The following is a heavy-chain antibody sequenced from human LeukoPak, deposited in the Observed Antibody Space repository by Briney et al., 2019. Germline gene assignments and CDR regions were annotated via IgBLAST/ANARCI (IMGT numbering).Heavy chain of an antibody. V-gene: IGHV1-18*01. CDR2: ISAYNGNT. Sequence: GASVKVSCKASGYTFTSYGISWVRQAPGQGLEWMGWISAYNGNTNYAQKLQGRVTMTTDTSTSTAYMELRSLRSDDTAVYYCARGGERPDCSGGSCDAFDIWGQGTMVTVSS. D-gene: IGHD2-15*01. J-gene: IGHJ3*02. CDR1: GYTFTSYG. CDR3: ARGGERPDCSGGSCDAFDI.